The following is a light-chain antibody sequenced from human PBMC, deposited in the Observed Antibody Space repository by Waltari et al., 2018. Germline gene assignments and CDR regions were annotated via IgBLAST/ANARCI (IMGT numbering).Light chain of an antibody. V-gene: IGKV3-11*01. J-gene: IGKJ5*01. CDR3: QQRSNWPLIT. CDR2: DAS. CDR1: QSVINY. Sequence: EIVLTQSPATLSLSPGERATLSCRASQSVINYLAWYQQKPGQAPRLLIYDASNRATDIPARFSGSGSGTDFTLTIGSLEPEDFAVYYCQQRSNWPLITFGQGTRLEIK.